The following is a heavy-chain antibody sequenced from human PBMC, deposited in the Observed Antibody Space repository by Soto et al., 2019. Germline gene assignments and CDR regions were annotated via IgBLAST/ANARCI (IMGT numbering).Heavy chain of an antibody. CDR3: VRYTSSRYLGWWDP. Sequence: QVQLVQSGNEVKKPGASVMVSCKTSGYTFTSYGVSWVRQAPGQGLEWMGLISPYNGDTLYARKFQGRVTVTADTATDTVYMELRSLTSADTAVYYCVRYTSSRYLGWWDPWGPGTLVTLSS. D-gene: IGHD6-13*01. V-gene: IGHV1-18*01. CDR1: GYTFTSYG. J-gene: IGHJ5*02. CDR2: ISPYNGDT.